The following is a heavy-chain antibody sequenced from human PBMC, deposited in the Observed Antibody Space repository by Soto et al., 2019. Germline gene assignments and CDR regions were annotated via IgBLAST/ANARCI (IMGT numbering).Heavy chain of an antibody. CDR2: ISGSGDST. CDR1: GFTFSSYA. D-gene: IGHD2-15*01. Sequence: EVQLLESGGELVQPGGSLRLSCAASGFTFSSYAMTWVRQAPGKGLEWVSSISGSGDSTYYAASVKGRFTISRDNSRSTLFLQMNSLRAEDTAIYYCARDQGTVVTQTLDYWGQGALDTVSS. V-gene: IGHV3-23*01. CDR3: ARDQGTVVTQTLDY. J-gene: IGHJ4*02.